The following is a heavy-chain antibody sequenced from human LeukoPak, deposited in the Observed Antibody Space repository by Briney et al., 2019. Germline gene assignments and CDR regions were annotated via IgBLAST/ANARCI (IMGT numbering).Heavy chain of an antibody. V-gene: IGHV3-64D*08. CDR2: ISDNGDGT. J-gene: IGHJ4*02. CDR1: GFTLSHYA. D-gene: IGHD3-22*01. CDR3: VIDPYYYDSSGSQGI. Sequence: PGGSLRLSCSASGFTLSHYAFHWVRQAPGKGLEYVSAISDNGDGTYYADSVKGRFSISRDNSKNTLYLQMSSLRPEDTAVYYCVIDPYYYDSSGSQGIWGQGTLVTVSS.